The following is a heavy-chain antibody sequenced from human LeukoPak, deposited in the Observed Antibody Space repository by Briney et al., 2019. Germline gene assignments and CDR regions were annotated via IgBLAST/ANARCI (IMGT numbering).Heavy chain of an antibody. CDR1: GYTFTNFY. V-gene: IGHV1-2*02. CDR2: INPNSGDT. D-gene: IGHD3-22*01. J-gene: IGHJ4*02. Sequence: GASVKVSCKASGYTFTNFYMHWVRQAPGQGLEWMGWINPNSGDTKYAQKFQGRVTMTRDTSISTAYMELSRLRSDDTAVYYCAKPPYYYDPNGLFDYWGQGTLVTVSS. CDR3: AKPPYYYDPNGLFDY.